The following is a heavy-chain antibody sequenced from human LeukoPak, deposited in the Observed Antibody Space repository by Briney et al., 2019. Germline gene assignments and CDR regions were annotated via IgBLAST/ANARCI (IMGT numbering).Heavy chain of an antibody. Sequence: GGSPRLSCAASGFTFSSYSMNWVRQAPGKGLEWVSSISSSSSYIYYADSVKGRFTISRDNAKNSPYLQMNSLRAEDTAVYYCARVPGGKKSVPFLYYGSGSYLDYWGQGTLVTVSS. V-gene: IGHV3-21*01. CDR1: GFTFSSYS. D-gene: IGHD3-10*01. CDR2: ISSSSSYI. CDR3: ARVPGGKKSVPFLYYGSGSYLDY. J-gene: IGHJ4*02.